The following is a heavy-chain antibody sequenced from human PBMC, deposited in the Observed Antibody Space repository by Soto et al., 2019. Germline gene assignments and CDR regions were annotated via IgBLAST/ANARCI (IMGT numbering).Heavy chain of an antibody. J-gene: IGHJ4*02. CDR2: ISDSGGAT. CDR3: AKGHGAY. V-gene: IGHV3-23*01. D-gene: IGHD3-16*01. CDR1: GFTFDNYA. Sequence: EEQLLESGGGLVQPGGSLRLSCAASGFTFDNYAMTWVRQAPGKGLEWVSIISDSGGATYYADSVMGRFTISRDNSKNTVDLHMNRLRAEDSALYYCAKGHGAYWGQGSLVTVSS.